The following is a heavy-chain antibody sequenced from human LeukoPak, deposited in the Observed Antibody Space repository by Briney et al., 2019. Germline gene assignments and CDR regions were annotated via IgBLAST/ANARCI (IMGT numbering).Heavy chain of an antibody. CDR2: INKDGSGK. CDR3: AREGITGRPVAGLDY. D-gene: IGHD6-19*01. Sequence: GGSLRLSCAASGFTFSTYWMNWVRQAPGKGLEWVANINKDGSGKYYVDSVKGRLTISRDNAKNSLYLEMNSLRVEDTAVYYCAREGITGRPVAGLDYWGQGTLVTVSS. CDR1: GFTFSTYW. J-gene: IGHJ4*02. V-gene: IGHV3-7*01.